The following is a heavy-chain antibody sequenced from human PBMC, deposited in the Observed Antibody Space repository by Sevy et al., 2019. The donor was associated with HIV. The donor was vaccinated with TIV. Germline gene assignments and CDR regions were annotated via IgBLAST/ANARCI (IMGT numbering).Heavy chain of an antibody. CDR3: AQTGDYGDY. V-gene: IGHV4-30-4*01. J-gene: IGHJ4*02. Sequence: SETLSLTCTVSGGSISSGDYYWSWVRQAPGKGLEWIGYIYYSGSTYYNPSLKSRVTISVDTSKNQFSLKLSPVTAADTAVYYCAQTGDYGDYWGQGTLVTVSS. CDR2: IYYSGST. CDR1: GGSISSGDYY. D-gene: IGHD4-17*01.